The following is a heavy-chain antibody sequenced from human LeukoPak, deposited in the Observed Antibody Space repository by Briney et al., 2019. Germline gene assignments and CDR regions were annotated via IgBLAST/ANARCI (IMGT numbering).Heavy chain of an antibody. D-gene: IGHD3-22*01. CDR2: INPNSGGT. CDR1: GYTFTGYY. J-gene: IGHJ6*02. V-gene: IGHV1-2*02. Sequence: ASVKVSCKASGYTFTGYYMHWVRQAPGQGLEWMGWINPNSGGTNYAQKFQGRVTMTRDTSISTAYMGLRRLRSDDTAVYYCARDYYDSSGYHYYYYGMDVWGQGTTVTVSS. CDR3: ARDYYDSSGYHYYYYGMDV.